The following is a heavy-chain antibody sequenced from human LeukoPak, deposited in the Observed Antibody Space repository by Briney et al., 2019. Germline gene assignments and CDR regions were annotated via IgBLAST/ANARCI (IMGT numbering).Heavy chain of an antibody. J-gene: IGHJ5*02. CDR2: IYTSGST. CDR1: GGSISSGSYY. V-gene: IGHV4-61*02. D-gene: IGHD5-12*01. CDR3: AREGSGYDGNWFDP. Sequence: PSQTLSLTCTVSGGSISSGSYYWSWIRQPAGKGLEWIGRIYTSGSTNYNPSLKSRVTISVDTSKNQFSLKLSSVTAADTAVYYCAREGSGYDGNWFDPWGQGTLVTVSS.